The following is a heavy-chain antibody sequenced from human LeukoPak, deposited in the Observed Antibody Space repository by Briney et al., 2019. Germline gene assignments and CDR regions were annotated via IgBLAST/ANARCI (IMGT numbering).Heavy chain of an antibody. CDR1: GGTFSSYA. J-gene: IGHJ6*03. CDR3: ARGVNWKPYYFSYYMAV. Sequence: SVKVSCKASGGTFSSYAISWVRQAPGQGLEWMGRIIPIFGTANYAQKFQGRVTITTDESTSTAYMELSSLRSEDTAVYYCARGVNWKPYYFSYYMAVWGKGTTVTVSS. V-gene: IGHV1-69*05. D-gene: IGHD1-20*01. CDR2: IIPIFGTA.